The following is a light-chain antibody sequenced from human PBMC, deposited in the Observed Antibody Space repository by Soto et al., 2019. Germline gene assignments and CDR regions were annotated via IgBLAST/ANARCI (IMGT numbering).Light chain of an antibody. J-gene: IGKJ2*01. V-gene: IGKV3-20*01. Sequence: DIVLTQSPGTLSLSPRERATLSCRASQSVASSSLAWYQQTPGRAPRILIYGASSRATGSPDRFSGSGSGTDFTLTISRLEPEDFAVYYCQHSGTSPPFTFGQGTKLEIK. CDR1: QSVASSS. CDR3: QHSGTSPPFT. CDR2: GAS.